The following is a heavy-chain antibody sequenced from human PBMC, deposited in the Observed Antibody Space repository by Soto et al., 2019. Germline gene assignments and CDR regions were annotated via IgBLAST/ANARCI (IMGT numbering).Heavy chain of an antibody. V-gene: IGHV3-33*01. D-gene: IGHD1-7*01. CDR3: AAATTWNFHFHY. CDR1: GFTISTHG. CDR2: IWYDGSNK. J-gene: IGHJ4*02. Sequence: QVQLVESGGGVVQPGTSLRLSCAASGFTISTHGMHWVRQAPDKGLEWVANIWYDGSNKFYADSVKGRFTISKDNSKNTLYVQMNSLRAEDTAVYYCAAATTWNFHFHYWGQGTQVTVSS.